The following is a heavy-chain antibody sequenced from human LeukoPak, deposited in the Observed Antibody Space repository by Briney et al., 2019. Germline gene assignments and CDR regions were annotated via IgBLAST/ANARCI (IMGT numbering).Heavy chain of an antibody. CDR1: GGTFSSYA. D-gene: IGHD5-12*01. V-gene: IGHV1-69*04. J-gene: IGHJ4*02. Sequence: SVKVSCKASGGTFSSYAISWVRQAPGHGLEWMGRIIPILGIANYAQKFQGRVTITADKSTSTAYMELSSLRSEDTAVYYCASTSFVATPNYWGQGTLVTVSS. CDR2: IIPILGIA. CDR3: ASTSFVATPNY.